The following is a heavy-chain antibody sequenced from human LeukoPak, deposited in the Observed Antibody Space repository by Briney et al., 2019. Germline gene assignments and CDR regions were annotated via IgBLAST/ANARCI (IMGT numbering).Heavy chain of an antibody. CDR2: INSDGSST. D-gene: IGHD3-10*01. CDR1: GFTFSSYW. J-gene: IGHJ4*02. Sequence: GGSLRLSCAASGFTFSSYWMHWVRQAPGKGLVWVSRINSDGSSTYYADSVKGRFTISRDNSKNTLYLQMNSLRAEDTAVYYCAKELLGMVRGVLDYWGQGTLVTVSS. V-gene: IGHV3-74*01. CDR3: AKELLGMVRGVLDY.